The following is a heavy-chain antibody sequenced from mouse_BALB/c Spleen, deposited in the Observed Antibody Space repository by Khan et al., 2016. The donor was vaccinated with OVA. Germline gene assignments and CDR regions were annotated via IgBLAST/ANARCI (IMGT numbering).Heavy chain of an antibody. CDR1: GFSFSSYS. J-gene: IGHJ2*01. V-gene: IGHV5-6-4*01. CDR2: IISGGTYT. CDR3: PRNRGYYGHKPYFDY. Sequence: EVELVESGGGLVRPGGSLKLSCAASGFSFSSYSMSWVRQTPEKRLVWVATIISGGTYTYYPDSVKGRFIISRDNAKNTLYLQMSSLKSEDTAMYYCPRNRGYYGHKPYFDYWGQGTTRTVSS. D-gene: IGHD1-1*01.